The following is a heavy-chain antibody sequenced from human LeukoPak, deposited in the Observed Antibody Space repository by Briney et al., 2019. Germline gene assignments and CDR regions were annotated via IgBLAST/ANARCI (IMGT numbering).Heavy chain of an antibody. CDR3: VRVPPYSKGRDY. Sequence: SETLSLTCAVYGGSSGGYTWSWFASPPGKGLNWIGEINHPGSTNYSPSLKSRVTISVDTSKNQFSLKLSSVTAADTAVYYCVRVPPYSKGRDYWGQGTLVTVSS. J-gene: IGHJ4*02. CDR1: GGSSGGYT. CDR2: INHPGST. D-gene: IGHD4-11*01. V-gene: IGHV4-34*01.